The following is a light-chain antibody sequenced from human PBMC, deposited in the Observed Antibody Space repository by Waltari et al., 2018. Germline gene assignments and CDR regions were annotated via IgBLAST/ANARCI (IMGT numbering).Light chain of an antibody. CDR3: QQYYSTPS. CDR2: WAS. V-gene: IGKV4-1*01. CDR1: ETVLSTSNNKNY. Sequence: DIVMIQFTDSLAVSLGERASIHCMYSETVLSTSNNKNYLALYHQKPGQPPTMLLYWASTRESGVPNRFSGSGSRTDFTLSISSLQAEDVAIYFCQQYYSTPSFGQGTRLEIK. J-gene: IGKJ5*01.